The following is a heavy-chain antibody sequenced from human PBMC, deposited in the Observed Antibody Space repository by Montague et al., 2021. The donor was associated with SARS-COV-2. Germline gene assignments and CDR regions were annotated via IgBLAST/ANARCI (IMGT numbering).Heavy chain of an antibody. CDR2: VDYSGLT. J-gene: IGHJ3*02. V-gene: IGHV4-39*07. D-gene: IGHD3-10*01. CDR1: RDSISSHNYF. Sequence: SETLSLTCTVSRDSISSHNYFWAWIRQPPGKGLAWIVSVDYSGLTFYNPSLESRVTISVDTSKKQFSLKVNSVTAADTAVYYCAKDGEALAWGTFDIWGQGTMVTVSS. CDR3: AKDGEALAWGTFDI.